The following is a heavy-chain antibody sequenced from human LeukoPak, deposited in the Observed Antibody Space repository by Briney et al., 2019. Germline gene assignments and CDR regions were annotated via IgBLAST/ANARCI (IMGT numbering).Heavy chain of an antibody. CDR1: GFTFSGSG. V-gene: IGHV3-30*02. D-gene: IGHD2-21*02. J-gene: IGHJ4*02. Sequence: GGSLRLSCAASGFTFSGSGMHWVRQAPGKGLEWVTFIRYDGSNKYYTDSVKGRFTISRDNSKNTLYLQMDSLRAEDTAVYYCARISYCGGDCYPNYFDYWGQGTLVTVSS. CDR3: ARISYCGGDCYPNYFDY. CDR2: IRYDGSNK.